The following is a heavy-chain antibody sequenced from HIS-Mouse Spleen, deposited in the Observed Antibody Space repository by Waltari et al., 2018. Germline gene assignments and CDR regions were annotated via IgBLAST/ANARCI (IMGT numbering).Heavy chain of an antibody. Sequence: QLQLQESGPGLVKPSETLSLTCTVSGGSIRSRSSSWGWIRQPPGKGLEWIGSIYYSGSTYYNPSLKSRVTISVDTSKNQFSLKLSSVTAADTAVYYCAREIPYSSSWYDWYFDLWGRGTLVTVSS. CDR2: IYYSGST. J-gene: IGHJ2*01. D-gene: IGHD6-13*01. V-gene: IGHV4-39*07. CDR1: GGSIRSRSSS. CDR3: AREIPYSSSWYDWYFDL.